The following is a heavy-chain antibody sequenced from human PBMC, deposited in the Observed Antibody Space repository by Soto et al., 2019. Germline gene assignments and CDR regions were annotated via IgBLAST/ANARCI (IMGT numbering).Heavy chain of an antibody. J-gene: IGHJ4*02. CDR3: ERYSASYWHYLDF. CDR1: GYSFASHW. V-gene: IGHV5-51*01. D-gene: IGHD1-26*01. Sequence: GESLKISCKGSGYSFASHWVAWVRQMPEKGLEWIGTIYPGDSDTKYSSAFRGHVTISADTSVSTAYLQWRSLEATDSAIYYCERYSASYWHYLDFWGQGTLVTVSS. CDR2: IYPGDSDT.